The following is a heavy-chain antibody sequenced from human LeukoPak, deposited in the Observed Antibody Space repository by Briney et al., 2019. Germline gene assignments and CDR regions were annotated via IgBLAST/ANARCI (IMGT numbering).Heavy chain of an antibody. V-gene: IGHV3-7*01. CDR3: ARDPAAWDY. D-gene: IGHD6-13*01. Sequence: GGSLRLSCAASTFTFGNYCMSWVHHAPGKGLEWVANIKEDGSEEYYVDSVKGRFTISRDNTKNSLYLQMNSLRAEDTAVYYCARDPAAWDYWGQGTLVTVS. J-gene: IGHJ4*02. CDR1: TFTFGNYC. CDR2: IKEDGSEE.